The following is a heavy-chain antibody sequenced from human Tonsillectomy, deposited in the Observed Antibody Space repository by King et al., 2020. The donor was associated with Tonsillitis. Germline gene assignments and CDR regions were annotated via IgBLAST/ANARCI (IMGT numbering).Heavy chain of an antibody. CDR3: ARGSRYDFWSGYLVLDW. V-gene: IGHV4-61*02. CDR2: KYTSGST. J-gene: IGHJ4*02. CDR1: CGSINSNNYY. Sequence: QLQESGPGLVKPSQTLSLTCTVSCGSINSNNYYWSWIRQPAGKGLEWIGRKYTSGSTNYNPSLKSRVTISVDTSKNQFSLKLTSVTAADTAVYYCARGSRYDFWSGYLVLDWWGPGTLVTVSS. D-gene: IGHD3-3*01.